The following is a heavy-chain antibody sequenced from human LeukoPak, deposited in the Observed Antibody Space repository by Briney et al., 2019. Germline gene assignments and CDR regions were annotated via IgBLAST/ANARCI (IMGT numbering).Heavy chain of an antibody. CDR3: ARASGDIVETATMGSY. CDR1: GFTFNDYS. J-gene: IGHJ4*02. V-gene: IGHV3-48*04. D-gene: IGHD5-18*01. CDR2: IISRGDTT. Sequence: GGSLRLSCAASGFTFNDYSMNWVRQAPGKGLEWVSNIISRGDTTHYADSVKGRFTISRDNAKNSVYLQMNSLRAEDTAVYYCARASGDIVETATMGSYWGQGTLVTVSS.